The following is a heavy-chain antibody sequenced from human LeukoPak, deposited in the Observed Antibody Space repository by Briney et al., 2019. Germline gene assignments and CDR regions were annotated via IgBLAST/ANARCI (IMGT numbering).Heavy chain of an antibody. Sequence: GASVKVSCKASGYTFTSYDINWVRQATGQGLETMGWMNPNSGNTGYAQKFQGRVTMTRNTSISTAYMELSSLRSEDTAVYYCARAMVRGVIITRYYYMDVWGKGTTVTVSS. CDR2: MNPNSGNT. CDR3: ARAMVRGVIITRYYYMDV. CDR1: GYTFTSYD. J-gene: IGHJ6*03. D-gene: IGHD3-10*01. V-gene: IGHV1-8*01.